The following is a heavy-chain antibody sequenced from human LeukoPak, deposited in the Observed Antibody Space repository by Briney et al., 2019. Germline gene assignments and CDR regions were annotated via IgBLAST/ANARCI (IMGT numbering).Heavy chain of an antibody. CDR3: ARNHGGWFDS. V-gene: IGHV4-59*01. CDR1: GGSISSYY. Sequence: SETLSLTCTVSGGSISSYYWSWIRQPPGKGLEWIGYIYYSGSTKYNPSLKSRVTISVDTSKNQFSLKLNSVTAADTAVYYCARNHGGWFDSWGEGTLVTVSS. D-gene: IGHD4-23*01. CDR2: IYYSGST. J-gene: IGHJ5*01.